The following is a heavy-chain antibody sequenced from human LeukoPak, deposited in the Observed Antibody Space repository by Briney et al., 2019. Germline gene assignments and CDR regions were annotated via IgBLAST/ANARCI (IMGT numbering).Heavy chain of an antibody. D-gene: IGHD6-6*01. CDR1: GVTVGNNY. CDR3: ARDPPAVAANTYG. CDR2: IYSGGTT. V-gene: IGHV3-66*01. Sequence: GGSLRLSCAASGVTVGNNYMNWVRQAPRKGLEWVSLIYSGGTTHYADSVKGRFTISRDNSKNTLYLQMNSLRVDDTAVYYCARDPPAVAANTYGWGQGTLVTASS. J-gene: IGHJ4*02.